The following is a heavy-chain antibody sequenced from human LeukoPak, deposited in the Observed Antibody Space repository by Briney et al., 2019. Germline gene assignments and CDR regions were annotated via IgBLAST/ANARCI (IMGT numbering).Heavy chain of an antibody. J-gene: IGHJ4*02. CDR3: ARSTRVPAAIVY. V-gene: IGHV4-61*02. Sequence: SQTLSLTCTVSGGSISSGSYYWSWLRQPAGKGLEWIGRIYTSGSTNYNPSLKSRVTISVDTSKNQFSLKLSSVTAADTAVYYCARSTRVPAAIVYWGQGTLVTVSS. CDR2: IYTSGST. CDR1: GGSISSGSYY. D-gene: IGHD2-2*01.